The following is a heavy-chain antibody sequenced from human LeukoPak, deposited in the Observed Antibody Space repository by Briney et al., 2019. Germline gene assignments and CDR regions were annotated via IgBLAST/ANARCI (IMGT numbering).Heavy chain of an antibody. V-gene: IGHV1-18*01. CDR3: ARDYYDILTGEIFDY. J-gene: IGHJ4*02. D-gene: IGHD3-9*01. Sequence: ASVKVSCKASGGTFTSYGISWVRQAPGQGLEWMGWISAYNGNTNYAQKLQGRVTMTTDTSTSTAYMELRSLRSDDTAVYYCARDYYDILTGEIFDYWGQGTLVTVSS. CDR1: GGTFTSYG. CDR2: ISAYNGNT.